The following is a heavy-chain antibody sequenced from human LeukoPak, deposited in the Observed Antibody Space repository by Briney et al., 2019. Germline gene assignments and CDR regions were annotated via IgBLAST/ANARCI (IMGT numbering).Heavy chain of an antibody. CDR2: INHSGGT. CDR3: ARLFRVRTNYYYYYYMDV. D-gene: IGHD4-23*01. V-gene: IGHV4-38-2*02. J-gene: IGHJ6*03. Sequence: SETLSLTCTVSGYSISSGYYWSWIRQPPGKGLEWIGEINHSGGTNYNPSLKSRVTISVDTSKNQFSLKLSSVTAADTAVYYCARLFRVRTNYYYYYYMDVWGKGTTVTISS. CDR1: GYSISSGYY.